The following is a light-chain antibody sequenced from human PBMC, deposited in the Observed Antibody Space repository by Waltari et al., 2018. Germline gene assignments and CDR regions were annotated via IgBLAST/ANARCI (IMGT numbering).Light chain of an antibody. CDR3: SSYMDSSTLEL. CDR2: DVS. Sequence: QSALTQPASVSGSPGQSITISCTGTSSDIGGYNYVSWYQQVPGKAPKLMIYDVSNRPSGVSSCFSGSKSGNTASLTISGLQAEDEADYFCSSYMDSSTLELFGGGTSLTVL. V-gene: IGLV2-14*03. J-gene: IGLJ2*01. CDR1: SSDIGGYNY.